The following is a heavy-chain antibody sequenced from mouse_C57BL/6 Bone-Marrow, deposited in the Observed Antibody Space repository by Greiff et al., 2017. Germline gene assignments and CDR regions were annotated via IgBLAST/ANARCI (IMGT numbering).Heavy chain of an antibody. CDR2: ISSGGSYT. V-gene: IGHV5-6*02. J-gene: IGHJ2*01. Sequence: EVKLVESGGDLVKPGGSLKLSCAASGFTFSSYGMSWVRQTPDKRLEWVATISSGGSYTYYPDSVQGRFTITRDNAKNTLYLQMSSLKSEDTAMXYCERRGVNLLLRGYFDYWGQGTTLTVSS. CDR1: GFTFSSYG. CDR3: ERRGVNLLLRGYFDY. D-gene: IGHD1-1*01.